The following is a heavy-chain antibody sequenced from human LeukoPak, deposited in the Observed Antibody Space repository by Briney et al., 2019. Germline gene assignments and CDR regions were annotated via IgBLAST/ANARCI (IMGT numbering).Heavy chain of an antibody. CDR3: AKGLCSDAWYWFDP. CDR1: GFTFNSHW. Sequence: GESLKISCKASGFTFNSHWIAWVRQAPVKGLEWMGMVYPGDSSTQYSPSFQGQVTISVDKSINTAFLQWSSLKASDTGMYFCAKGLCSDAWYWFDPWGQGTLVTVSS. J-gene: IGHJ5*02. V-gene: IGHV5-51*01. D-gene: IGHD2-15*01. CDR2: VYPGDSST.